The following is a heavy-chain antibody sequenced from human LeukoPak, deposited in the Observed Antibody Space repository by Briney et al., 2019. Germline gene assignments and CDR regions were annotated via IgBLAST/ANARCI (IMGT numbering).Heavy chain of an antibody. Sequence: PGGSLRLSCAASGFTFDDYAMHWVRQAPGKGLEWVSGISWNSGSIGYADSVKGRFTISRDNAKNSLYLQMNSLRAEGTALYYCAKEAPLDYDSSGYYFDYWGQGTLVTVSS. D-gene: IGHD3-22*01. CDR1: GFTFDDYA. CDR2: ISWNSGSI. CDR3: AKEAPLDYDSSGYYFDY. V-gene: IGHV3-9*01. J-gene: IGHJ4*02.